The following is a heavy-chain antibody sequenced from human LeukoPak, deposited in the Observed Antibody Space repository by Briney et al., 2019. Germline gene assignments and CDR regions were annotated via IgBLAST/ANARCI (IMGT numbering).Heavy chain of an antibody. V-gene: IGHV3-23*01. D-gene: IGHD3-3*01. CDR3: ATSPTIFGVVTLFDY. Sequence: GGSLRLSCVASGFTFSSYAMSWVRQAPGKGLEWGSAISGSGGSTYYADSVKGRFTISRDNSKNTLYLQMNSLRAEDTAVYYCATSPTIFGVVTLFDYWGQGTLVTVSS. J-gene: IGHJ4*02. CDR1: GFTFSSYA. CDR2: ISGSGGST.